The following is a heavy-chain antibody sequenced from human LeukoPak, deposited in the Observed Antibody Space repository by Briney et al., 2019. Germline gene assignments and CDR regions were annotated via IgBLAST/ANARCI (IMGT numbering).Heavy chain of an antibody. CDR2: INPNSGGT. Sequence: ASVKVSCKASGYTFTGYYMHWVRQAPGQGLEWTGWINPNSGGTNYAQKFQGWVTMTRDTSISTAYMELSRLRSDDTAVYYCARDAMVRGVSRYYFDYWGQGTLVTVSS. J-gene: IGHJ4*02. D-gene: IGHD3-10*01. CDR3: ARDAMVRGVSRYYFDY. V-gene: IGHV1-2*04. CDR1: GYTFTGYY.